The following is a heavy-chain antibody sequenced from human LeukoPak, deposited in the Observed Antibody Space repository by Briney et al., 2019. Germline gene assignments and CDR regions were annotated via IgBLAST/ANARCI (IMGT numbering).Heavy chain of an antibody. CDR2: IYYSGST. J-gene: IGHJ6*02. V-gene: IGHV4-59*08. CDR3: ARWEGYSYHYYYYGMDV. D-gene: IGHD5-18*01. CDR1: GGSISSYY. Sequence: SETLSLTCTVSGGSISSYYWSWIRQPPGKGLEWIGYIYYSGSTNYNPSLKSRVTISVDTSKNQFSLKLSSVTAADTAVYYCARWEGYSYHYYYYGMDVWGQGTTVTVSS.